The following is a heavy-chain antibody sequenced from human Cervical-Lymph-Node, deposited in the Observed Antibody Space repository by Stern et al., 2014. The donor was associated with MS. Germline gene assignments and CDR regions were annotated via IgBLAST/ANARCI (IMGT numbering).Heavy chain of an antibody. CDR2: ISSGGCYI. CDR3: ARGRGGNYRYYFDY. D-gene: IGHD4-23*01. CDR1: GFTFSSYS. J-gene: IGHJ4*02. V-gene: IGHV3-21*01. Sequence: EVQLVQSGGGLVKPGGSLRLSCAASGFTFSSYSMNWVRQVPGKGLELVASISSGGCYIYYADSLQGRFTISRDNAKNSLYLQMNSLMADDTAVYYCARGRGGNYRYYFDYWGQGTLVTVSS.